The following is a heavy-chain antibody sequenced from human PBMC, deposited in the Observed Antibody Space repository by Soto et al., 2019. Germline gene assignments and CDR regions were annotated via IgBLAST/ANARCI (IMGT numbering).Heavy chain of an antibody. D-gene: IGHD3-22*01. J-gene: IGHJ4*02. CDR3: ASPCSSGYYILFDL. CDR1: GFTFGSYA. V-gene: IGHV3-30-3*01. CDR2: ISYDGSNK. Sequence: GGSLRLSCAASGFTFGSYAMHWVGQAPGKGLEWVAVISYDGSNKYYADSVKGRFTISRDNSKNTLYLQMNSLRAEDTAVYYCASPCSSGYYILFDLRGQGSLVTVSS.